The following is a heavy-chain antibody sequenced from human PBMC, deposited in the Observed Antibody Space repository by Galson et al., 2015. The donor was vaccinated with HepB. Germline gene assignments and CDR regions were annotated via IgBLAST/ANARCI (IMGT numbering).Heavy chain of an antibody. CDR1: GFTFSDYY. D-gene: IGHD4-11*01. CDR2: ISSSSSYT. CDR3: ARGRLHDAFDI. V-gene: IGHV3-11*06. J-gene: IGHJ3*02. Sequence: SLRLSCAASGFTFSDYYMSWIRQAPGKGLEWVSYISSSSSYTNYADSVKGRFTISRDNAKNSLYLQMNSLRAEDTAVYYCARGRLHDAFDIWCQGTMVTVSS.